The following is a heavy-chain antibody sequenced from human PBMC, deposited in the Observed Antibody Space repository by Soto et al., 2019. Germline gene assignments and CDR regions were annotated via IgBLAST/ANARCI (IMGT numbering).Heavy chain of an antibody. V-gene: IGHV3-66*01. CDR1: GFTVSSNY. CDR3: ARDNIWGRYFDY. Sequence: GGSLRLSCAASGFTVSSNYMSWVRQAPGKGLEWVSVIYSGGSTYYADSVKGRFTISRDNSKNTLYLQMNSLRAEDTAVYYCARDNIWGRYFDYWGQGTLVTVSS. CDR2: IYSGGST. D-gene: IGHD3-16*01. J-gene: IGHJ4*02.